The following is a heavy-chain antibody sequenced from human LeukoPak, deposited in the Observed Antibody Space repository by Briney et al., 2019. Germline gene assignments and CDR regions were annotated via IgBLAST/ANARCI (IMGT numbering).Heavy chain of an antibody. V-gene: IGHV3-21*01. CDR1: GFTFSSYS. J-gene: IGHJ6*02. CDR2: ISSSSSYI. Sequence: RGSLRLSCAASGFTFSSYSMNWVRQAPGKGLEWVSSISSSSSYIYYADSVKGRFTISRDNAKNSLYLQMNSLRAEDTAVYYCASLDYGDYDYYYGMDVWGQGTTVTVSS. D-gene: IGHD4-17*01. CDR3: ASLDYGDYDYYYGMDV.